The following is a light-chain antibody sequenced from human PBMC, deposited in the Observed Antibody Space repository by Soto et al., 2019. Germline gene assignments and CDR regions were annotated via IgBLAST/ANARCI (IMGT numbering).Light chain of an antibody. CDR1: QSISNW. V-gene: IGKV1-5*01. CDR2: DAS. CDR3: QHYNSFSLT. J-gene: IGKJ1*01. Sequence: DIQMTQSPSALSASVGDRVTITCRASQSISNWLAWYQQKPGKAPKLLIYDASTLEGGVPSRFRGSGSGTEFTLTINNLQTDDFATYYCQHYNSFSLTFGPGTKVDI.